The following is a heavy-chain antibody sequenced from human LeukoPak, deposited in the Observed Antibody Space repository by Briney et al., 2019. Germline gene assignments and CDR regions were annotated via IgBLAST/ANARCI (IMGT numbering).Heavy chain of an antibody. V-gene: IGHV4-39*07. CDR3: ARGGTTMVLLQPYMDF. CDR2: IFYSGST. CDR1: SGSISTSNYY. Sequence: PSETLSLTCTVSSGSISTSNYYWGWVRQPPGKALEWIGNIFYSGSTYYSPSLKSRVTISLDTSRNQFSLKVNSVTAADTAVYYCARGGTTMVLLQPYMDFWGKGTTVTVSS. D-gene: IGHD3-10*01. J-gene: IGHJ6*03.